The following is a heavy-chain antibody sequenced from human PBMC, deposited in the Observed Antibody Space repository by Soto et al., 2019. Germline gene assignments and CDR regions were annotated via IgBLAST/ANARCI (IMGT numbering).Heavy chain of an antibody. V-gene: IGHV1-18*01. CDR2: ISAYNGNT. CDR3: AREQGGSYYY. D-gene: IGHD1-26*01. Sequence: QVQLVQSGAEVKKPGASVKVSCKASGYTFTSYGISCVRQATGQGLEWMGWISAYNGNTNYAQKQQGRVTMTTDTPTSTAYMELRSLKSDDRAVYDCAREQGGSYYYWGQGTLVTISS. CDR1: GYTFTSYG. J-gene: IGHJ4*02.